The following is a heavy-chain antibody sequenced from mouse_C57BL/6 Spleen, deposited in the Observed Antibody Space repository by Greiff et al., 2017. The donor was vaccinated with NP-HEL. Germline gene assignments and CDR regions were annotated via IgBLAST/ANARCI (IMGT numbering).Heavy chain of an antibody. Sequence: EVKVVESGGGLVQPGGSLKLSCAASGFTFSDYYMYWVRQTPEKRLEWVAYISNGGGSTYYPDTVKGRFTISRDNAKNTLYLQMSRLKSEDTAMYYCARQDYGSSSPFAYWGQGTLVTVSA. CDR3: ARQDYGSSSPFAY. V-gene: IGHV5-12*01. CDR2: ISNGGGST. D-gene: IGHD1-1*01. J-gene: IGHJ3*01. CDR1: GFTFSDYY.